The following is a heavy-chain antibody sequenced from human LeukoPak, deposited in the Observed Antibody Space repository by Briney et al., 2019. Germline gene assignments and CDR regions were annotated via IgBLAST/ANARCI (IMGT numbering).Heavy chain of an antibody. V-gene: IGHV3-74*01. J-gene: IGHJ4*02. CDR2: PNYDGSTS. CDR3: VRDGHGDVEFDS. Sequence: GGALRLSCAASGFAFSSHWMHWVRPAPGKGLVWVSHPNYDGSTSTYADSVKGRFTISRDNAQNTLYLQMNSLRVEDTAVYYCVRDGHGDVEFDSWGQGTLVTVSS. CDR1: GFAFSSHW. D-gene: IGHD4-17*01.